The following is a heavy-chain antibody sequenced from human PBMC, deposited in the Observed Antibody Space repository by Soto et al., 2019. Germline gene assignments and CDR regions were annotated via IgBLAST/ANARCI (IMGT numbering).Heavy chain of an antibody. J-gene: IGHJ5*02. V-gene: IGHV3-33*01. D-gene: IGHD6-13*01. CDR3: ARDNMAAARPNWLDP. Sequence: GGSLRLSCAASGFTYSSYVLHWVRQAPCKGLEWLGVIWYDGSNKYYADSVKGRSTISRDNPKLTLYLQMKSLRAEDTAVYYCARDNMAAARPNWLDPWGQGALVNVSS. CDR1: GFTYSSYV. CDR2: IWYDGSNK.